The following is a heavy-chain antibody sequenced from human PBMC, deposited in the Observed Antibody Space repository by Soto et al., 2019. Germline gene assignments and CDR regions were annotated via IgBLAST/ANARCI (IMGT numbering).Heavy chain of an antibody. V-gene: IGHV1-18*01. J-gene: IGHJ6*02. D-gene: IGHD2-2*01. CDR1: GYTFTSYG. CDR2: ISAYNGNT. CDR3: AKGLYQPAYYYYGMDV. Sequence: ASVKVSCKASGYTFTSYGISWVRQAPGQGLEWMGWISAYNGNTNYAQKLQGRVTMTTDTSTSTAYMELRSLRSDDTAVYYCAKGLYQPAYYYYGMDVWGQGTTVTVSS.